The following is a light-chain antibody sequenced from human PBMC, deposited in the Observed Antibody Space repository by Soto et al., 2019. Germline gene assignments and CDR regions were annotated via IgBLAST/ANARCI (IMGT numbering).Light chain of an antibody. Sequence: EIVLTQSPGTLSLSPGERATLSCRASQSVSSSYLAWYQHKPGQAPRLLIYDASARATGIPDRFSGSGSGTDFTLTISRLEPEDFAVYYCQQRSNWPRTFGQGTKVDIK. J-gene: IGKJ2*01. CDR3: QQRSNWPRT. CDR2: DAS. CDR1: QSVSSSY. V-gene: IGKV3D-20*02.